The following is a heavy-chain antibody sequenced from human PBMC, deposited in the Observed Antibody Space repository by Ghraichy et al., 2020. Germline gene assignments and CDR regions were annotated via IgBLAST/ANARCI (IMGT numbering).Heavy chain of an antibody. Sequence: SQTLSLTCAVYGGSFSGYYWSWIRQPPGKGLEWIGEINHSGSTNYNPSLKSRVTISVDTSKNQFSLKLSSVTAADTAVYYCARHGPPVAGIVNWFDPWGQGTLVTVSS. CDR1: GGSFSGYY. CDR3: ARHGPPVAGIVNWFDP. J-gene: IGHJ5*02. CDR2: INHSGST. D-gene: IGHD6-19*01. V-gene: IGHV4-34*01.